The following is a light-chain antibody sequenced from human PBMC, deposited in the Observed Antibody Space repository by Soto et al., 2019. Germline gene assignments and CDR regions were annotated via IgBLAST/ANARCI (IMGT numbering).Light chain of an antibody. J-gene: IGKJ4*01. CDR2: AAS. CDR3: QQLRSYPLT. CDR1: QSISSN. Sequence: DIQMTQSPSSLSASVGDRVTITCRASQSISSNLNWYQQKPGKAPKLLIYAASSLQSGVPSRFSGGGSGTDFTLTISSLQPEDFATYYCQQLRSYPLTFGGGTKVDIK. V-gene: IGKV1-39*01.